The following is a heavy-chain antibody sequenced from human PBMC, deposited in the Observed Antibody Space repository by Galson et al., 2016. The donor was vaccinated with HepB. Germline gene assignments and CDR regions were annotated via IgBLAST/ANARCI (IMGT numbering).Heavy chain of an antibody. CDR1: GFTFSNYA. J-gene: IGHJ4*02. CDR3: AKVAGIMTVGVVPGPLEK. CDR2: IGVGDGST. D-gene: IGHD3/OR15-3a*01. V-gene: IGHV3-23*01. Sequence: SLRLSCAGSGFTFSNYAMSWVRQAPGKGLEWVSVIGVGDGSTYYADSVKGRFSISRDNSKNTLYLQMNSLRAEDTAIYYCAKVAGIMTVGVVPGPLEKWGQGTLVTVSS.